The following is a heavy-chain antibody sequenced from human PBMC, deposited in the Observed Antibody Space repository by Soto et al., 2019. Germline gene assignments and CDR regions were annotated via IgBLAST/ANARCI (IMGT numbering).Heavy chain of an antibody. CDR2: IYTGGST. CDR3: AGYYYGGSGYFTGGAFDI. CDR1: WFTVSSNY. J-gene: IGHJ3*02. Sequence: AGGSLRLSCAAPWFTVSSNYITWVPPAPGEGLEWVSVIYTGGSTYYADSVKGRFIISRDNSKNTLYLHMNSLRAEDTAVYYCAGYYYGGSGYFTGGAFDIWGQGTLVTVSS. V-gene: IGHV3-66*01. D-gene: IGHD3-22*01.